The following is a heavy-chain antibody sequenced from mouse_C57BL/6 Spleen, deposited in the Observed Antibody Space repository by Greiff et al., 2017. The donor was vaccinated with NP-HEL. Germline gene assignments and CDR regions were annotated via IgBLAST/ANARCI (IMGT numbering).Heavy chain of an antibody. D-gene: IGHD2-1*01. CDR2: IWRGGST. CDR1: GFSLTSYG. V-gene: IGHV2-5*01. Sequence: VQLQESGPGLVQPSQSLSITCTVSGFSLTSYGVHWVRQSPGKGLEWLGVIWRGGSTDYNAAFMSRLSITKDNSKSQVFFKMISLQADDTAIYYCAKGEGGNPAWFAYWGQGTLVTVSA. CDR3: AKGEGGNPAWFAY. J-gene: IGHJ3*01.